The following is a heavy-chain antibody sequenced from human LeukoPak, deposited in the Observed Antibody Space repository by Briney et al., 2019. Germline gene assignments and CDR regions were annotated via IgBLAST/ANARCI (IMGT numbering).Heavy chain of an antibody. CDR1: GGSISSYY. J-gene: IGHJ3*02. V-gene: IGHV4-59*01. D-gene: IGHD3-22*01. CDR3: ARDLTRTYYYDSRGYDAFDI. Sequence: KPSETLSLTCTVSGGSISSYYWSWIRQPPGKGLEWIGYIYYSGSTNYNPSLKSRVTISVDTSKNQFSLKLSSVTAADTAVYYCARDLTRTYYYDSRGYDAFDIWGQGTMVTVSS. CDR2: IYYSGST.